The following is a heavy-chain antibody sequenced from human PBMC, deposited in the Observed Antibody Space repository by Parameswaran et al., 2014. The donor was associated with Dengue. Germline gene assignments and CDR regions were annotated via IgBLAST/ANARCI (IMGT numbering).Heavy chain of an antibody. V-gene: IGHV1-69*01. J-gene: IGHJ3*02. CDR3: ARDLDSSGFRGAFDI. Sequence: VRQMPGKGLEWMGGIIPIFGTANYAQKFQGRVTITADESTSTAYMELSSLRSEDTAVYYCARDLDSSGFRGAFDIWGQGTMVTVSS. CDR2: IIPIFGTA. D-gene: IGHD3-22*01.